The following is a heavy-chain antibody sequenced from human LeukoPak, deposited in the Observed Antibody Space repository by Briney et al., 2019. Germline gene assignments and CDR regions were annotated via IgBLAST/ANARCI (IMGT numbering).Heavy chain of an antibody. CDR3: TRMTTGHDY. D-gene: IGHD4-17*01. Sequence: SETLSLACAVSGVSFNDYYWSWVRQTPGKGLEWIGEINHSGYTNDSPSLKSRVTLSIDTSRKQFSLNLRSVTVADSGIYYCTRMTTGHDYWGQGTLVTVSS. CDR2: INHSGYT. V-gene: IGHV4-34*01. CDR1: GVSFNDYY. J-gene: IGHJ4*02.